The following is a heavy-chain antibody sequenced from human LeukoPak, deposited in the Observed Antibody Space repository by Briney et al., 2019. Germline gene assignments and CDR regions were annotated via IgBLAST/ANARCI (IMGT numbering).Heavy chain of an antibody. CDR1: GGSFSGYY. J-gene: IGHJ4*02. Sequence: SETLSLTCAVYGGSFSGYYWSWIRQPPEKGLEWIGEINHSGSTNYNPSLKSRVTISVDTSKNQFSLRLTSVTAADTAVYYCVRSAGPRYGFYWGQRTLVTVSS. V-gene: IGHV4-34*01. CDR3: VRSAGPRYGFY. CDR2: INHSGST. D-gene: IGHD5-18*01.